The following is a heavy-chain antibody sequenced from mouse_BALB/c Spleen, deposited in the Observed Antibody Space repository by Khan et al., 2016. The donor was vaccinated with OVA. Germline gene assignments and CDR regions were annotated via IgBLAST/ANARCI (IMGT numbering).Heavy chain of an antibody. D-gene: IGHD2-10*01. CDR1: GFSLTGYG. Sequence: QVQLKESGPGLVAPSQSLSITCTVSGFSLTGYGINWVRQPPGKGLEWLGMIWGDGSTDYNSVLKSRLSISKDKSKSQVFLKMNSLQTDDTARYYCARGPYYGNYFAMDYWGQGTSVTVSS. V-gene: IGHV2-6-7*01. CDR2: IWGDGST. CDR3: ARGPYYGNYFAMDY. J-gene: IGHJ4*01.